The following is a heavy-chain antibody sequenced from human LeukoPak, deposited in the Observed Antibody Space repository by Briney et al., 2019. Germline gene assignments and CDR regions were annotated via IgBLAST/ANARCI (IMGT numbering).Heavy chain of an antibody. CDR2: ISSSSSYI. CDR1: GFTFSSYS. D-gene: IGHD3-22*01. Sequence: GGSLRLSCAASGFTFSSYSMNWVRQAPGKGLEWVSSISSSSSYIYYADSVKGRFTISRDNAKNSLYLQMNSLRAEDTAVYYCARKGHHYDSSGAVDYWGQGTLVTVSS. J-gene: IGHJ4*02. CDR3: ARKGHHYDSSGAVDY. V-gene: IGHV3-21*01.